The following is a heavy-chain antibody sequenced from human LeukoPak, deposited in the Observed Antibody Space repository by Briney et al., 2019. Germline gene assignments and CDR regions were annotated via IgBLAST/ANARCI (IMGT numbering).Heavy chain of an antibody. CDR2: ISGSGDST. CDR3: AKMKLGYDRSGYLPYYFDS. CDR1: AFTFTNYA. J-gene: IGHJ4*02. Sequence: GGSLRLSCVASAFTFTNYAMSWVRQAPGRGLEWVSHISGSGDSTYYADSVKGRFTISRDNSKNTVFLQLNSLRAEDTAVYYCAKMKLGYDRSGYLPYYFDSWGQGTRVTVSS. D-gene: IGHD3-22*01. V-gene: IGHV3-23*01.